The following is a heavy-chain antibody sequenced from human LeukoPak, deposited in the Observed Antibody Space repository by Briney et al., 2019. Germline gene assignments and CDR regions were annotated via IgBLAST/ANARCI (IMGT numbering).Heavy chain of an antibody. CDR1: GYTFTSYG. V-gene: IGHV1-18*01. CDR3: ATLQGDGYIDDFDY. Sequence: ASVKVSCKASGYTFTSYGISWVRQAPGQGLEWMGWISAYNGNTNYAQKFQGRVTITADKSTSTAYMELSSLRSEDTAVYYCATLQGDGYIDDFDYWGQGTLVTVSS. D-gene: IGHD5-24*01. J-gene: IGHJ4*02. CDR2: ISAYNGNT.